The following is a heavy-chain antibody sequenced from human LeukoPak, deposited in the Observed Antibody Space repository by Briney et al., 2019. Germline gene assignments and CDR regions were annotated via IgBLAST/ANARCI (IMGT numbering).Heavy chain of an antibody. CDR1: GFTFSSYE. CDR2: ISSSAGTI. Sequence: GGSLRLSCAASGFTFSSYEMNWVRQAPGKGLEWVSYISSSAGTIYYADSVKGRFTISRDSAKNSLHLQMNSLRGEDTAVYYCARFVWNTAAFDYWGPGTLVTVSS. CDR3: ARFVWNTAAFDY. D-gene: IGHD3-16*01. V-gene: IGHV3-48*03. J-gene: IGHJ4*02.